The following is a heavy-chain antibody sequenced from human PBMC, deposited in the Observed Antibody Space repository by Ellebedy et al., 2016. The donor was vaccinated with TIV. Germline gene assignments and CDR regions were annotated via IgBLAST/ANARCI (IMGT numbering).Heavy chain of an antibody. CDR2: IYYSGTT. V-gene: IGHV4-30-4*01. J-gene: IGHJ4*02. Sequence: SETLSLXCSDSGGSINSGDYYWSWIRQPPGKGLEWLGYIYYSGTTYYNTSLKSRITISVDTSKNQFSLRLSSVTAADTAVYFCARETDFWSDSSYFDYWGQGILVTISS. CDR1: GGSINSGDYY. D-gene: IGHD3-3*01. CDR3: ARETDFWSDSSYFDY.